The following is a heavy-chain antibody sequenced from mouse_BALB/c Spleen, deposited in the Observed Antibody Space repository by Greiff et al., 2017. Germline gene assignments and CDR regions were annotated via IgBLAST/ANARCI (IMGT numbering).Heavy chain of an antibody. D-gene: IGHD2-4*01. CDR2: IYPGSGST. CDR1: GYTFTSYW. Sequence: LQQPGSELVRPGASVTLSCKASGYTFTSYWMHWVKQRPGQGLEWIGIIYPGSGSTNYDEKFKSKATLTVDTSSSTAYMQLSSLTSEDSAFYYYLLYCKYDAVYAMDYWGQGTSVTVSS. CDR3: LLYCKYDAVYAMDY. V-gene: IGHV1S22*01. J-gene: IGHJ4*01.